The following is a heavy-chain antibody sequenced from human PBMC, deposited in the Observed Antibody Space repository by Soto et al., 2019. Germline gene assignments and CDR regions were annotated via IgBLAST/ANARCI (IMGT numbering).Heavy chain of an antibody. CDR1: GFNFSSYA. J-gene: IGHJ3*02. V-gene: IGHV3-23*01. D-gene: IGHD2-15*01. Sequence: PGGSLRLSCAASGFNFSSYAMSWVRQAPGKGLEWVSAISGSGGSTYYADSVKGRFTISRDNSKNTLYLQMNSLRAEDTAVYYCAKEGYCSGGSCYDAFDIWGQGTMVTVSS. CDR2: ISGSGGST. CDR3: AKEGYCSGGSCYDAFDI.